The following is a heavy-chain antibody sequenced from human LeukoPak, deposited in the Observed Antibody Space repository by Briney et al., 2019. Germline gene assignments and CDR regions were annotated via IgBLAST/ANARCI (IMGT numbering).Heavy chain of an antibody. CDR1: GYTFTSYA. J-gene: IGHJ3*02. V-gene: IGHV1-3*01. Sequence: GASVKVSCKASGYTFTSYAMHWVRQAPGQRLEWMGWINAGNGNTKYSQKFQGRVTITRDTSASTAYMELSSLRSEDTAVYYCARERAQVVVVPAAIGGPGYAFDIWGQGTMVTVSS. D-gene: IGHD2-2*02. CDR3: ARERAQVVVVPAAIGGPGYAFDI. CDR2: INAGNGNT.